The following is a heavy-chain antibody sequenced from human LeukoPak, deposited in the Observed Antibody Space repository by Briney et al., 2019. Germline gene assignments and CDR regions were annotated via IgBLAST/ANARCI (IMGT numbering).Heavy chain of an antibody. Sequence: LGGSLRLSRAASGFTFDDYAMHWVRQAPGKGLEWVSVISYDGRSTYYADSVRGRFTISRDSTKNSLYLQMNSLRTEDTALYYCAKAYNSTWYYFDCWGQGTLVTVSS. CDR1: GFTFDDYA. D-gene: IGHD6-13*01. CDR3: AKAYNSTWYYFDC. V-gene: IGHV3-43*02. J-gene: IGHJ4*02. CDR2: ISYDGRST.